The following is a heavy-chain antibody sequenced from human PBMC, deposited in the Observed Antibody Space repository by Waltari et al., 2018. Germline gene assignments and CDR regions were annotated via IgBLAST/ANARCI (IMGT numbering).Heavy chain of an antibody. CDR3: ARGCIDHRCYIEK. V-gene: IGHV3-53*01. D-gene: IGHD2-8*01. CDR1: GLPVTYHY. J-gene: IGHJ4*02. Sequence: EVQLVESGGGLLQPGGSVGRPCAASGLPVTYHYMNWVRKAPGKGLEWVSVIYSGGNTYYADSVKGRFTISRDNSKNTLYLQMNSLRVDDTAVYFCARGCIDHRCYIEKWGQGTLVTVSS. CDR2: IYSGGNT.